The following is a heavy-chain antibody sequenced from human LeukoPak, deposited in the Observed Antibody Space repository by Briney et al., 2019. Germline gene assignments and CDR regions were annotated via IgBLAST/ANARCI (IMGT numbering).Heavy chain of an antibody. CDR2: INDSEGT. CDR3: ARRPYCSGGSCYSMNYFDY. Sequence: SETLSLTCGVSGGSFSEYYWSWVRQPPGKGLEWIGEINDSEGTNYNPSFKSRVSISVDTSKNQFSLKLSSVTAADTAVYYCARRPYCSGGSCYSMNYFDYWGQGTLVTVSS. D-gene: IGHD2-15*01. J-gene: IGHJ4*02. CDR1: GGSFSEYY. V-gene: IGHV4-34*01.